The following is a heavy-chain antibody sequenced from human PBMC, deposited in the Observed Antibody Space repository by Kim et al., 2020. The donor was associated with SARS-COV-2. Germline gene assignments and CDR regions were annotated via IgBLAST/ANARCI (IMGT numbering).Heavy chain of an antibody. D-gene: IGHD1-1*01. Sequence: GGSLRLSCAASGFTFSSYDMHWVRQATGKGLEWVSAIGTAGDTYYPGSVKGRFTISRENAKNSLYLQMNSLRAGDTAVYYCARGSQTGTGLFYYYYMDVWGKGTTVTVSS. J-gene: IGHJ6*03. CDR3: ARGSQTGTGLFYYYYMDV. CDR2: IGTAGDT. V-gene: IGHV3-13*01. CDR1: GFTFSSYD.